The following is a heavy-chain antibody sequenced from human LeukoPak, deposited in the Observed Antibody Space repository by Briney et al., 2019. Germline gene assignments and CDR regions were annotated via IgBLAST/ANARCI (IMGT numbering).Heavy chain of an antibody. CDR3: ARGLQSIAADEYYFDY. CDR1: GFTFSSYW. V-gene: IGHV3-7*01. CDR2: IKQDGSEK. J-gene: IGHJ4*02. Sequence: GGSLRLSCAASGFTFSSYWMSWVRQAPGQGLEWVANIKQDGSEKYYVDSVKGRFTISRDNAKNSLYLQMNSLRAEDTAVYYCARGLQSIAADEYYFDYWGQGTLVTVSS. D-gene: IGHD6-13*01.